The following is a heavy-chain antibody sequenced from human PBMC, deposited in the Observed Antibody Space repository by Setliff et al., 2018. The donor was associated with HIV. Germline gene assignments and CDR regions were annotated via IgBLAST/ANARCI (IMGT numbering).Heavy chain of an antibody. V-gene: IGHV4-4*07. D-gene: IGHD3-22*01. CDR3: ARGPPYYRDGSSYYGPAFWFDS. J-gene: IGHJ5*01. CDR1: GVSIDKNY. CDR2: VYMSGKT. Sequence: SETLSLTCPVSGVSIDKNYWSWVRRPPGKGLEWIGRVYMSGKTNCSPSLKSRVTTSIDPSKNQFSMKMRSVTAADTAVYYCARGPPYYRDGSSYYGPAFWFDSWGQGALVTVSS.